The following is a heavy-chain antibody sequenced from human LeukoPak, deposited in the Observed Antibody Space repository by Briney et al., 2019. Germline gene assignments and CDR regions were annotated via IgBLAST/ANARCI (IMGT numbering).Heavy chain of an antibody. Sequence: SETLSLTCTVSGGSINSYSWSWIRQPAGKGLEWIGRLYASGSTYYNPSLKSRVTISVDTSKNQFSLKLSSVTAADTAVYYCARGYCSSTSCHYYYYYYMDVEGKGTTVTVSS. D-gene: IGHD2-2*01. CDR1: GGSINSYS. V-gene: IGHV4-4*07. CDR3: ARGYCSSTSCHYYYYYYMDV. J-gene: IGHJ6*03. CDR2: LYASGST.